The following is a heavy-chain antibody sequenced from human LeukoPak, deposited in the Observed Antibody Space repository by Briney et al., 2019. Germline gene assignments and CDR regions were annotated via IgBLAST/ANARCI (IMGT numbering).Heavy chain of an antibody. D-gene: IGHD6-6*01. Sequence: SGPTLVKPTQTLTLTCTFSGFSLSTSGVGVGWIRQPPGKALEWLALIYWNDGKRYSPSLKSRLTITKDTSKNQVVLTMTNMDPVDTATYYCAHRHSSSYLDYWGQGTLVTASS. CDR1: GFSLSTSGVG. J-gene: IGHJ4*02. CDR3: AHRHSSSYLDY. V-gene: IGHV2-5*01. CDR2: IYWNDGK.